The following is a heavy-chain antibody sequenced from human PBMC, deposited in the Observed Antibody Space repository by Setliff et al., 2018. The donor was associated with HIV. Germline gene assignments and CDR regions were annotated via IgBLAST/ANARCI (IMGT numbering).Heavy chain of an antibody. Sequence: PSETLSLTCAVSGLSMSTTSYYWGWIRQPPGKGLEWIGSIYYSGSTTYNPSLKSRVTISIDTSKNQFSLKVSTVTAADTAVYYCARGWEWGAPLDYWGQGTLVTVSS. V-gene: IGHV4-39*07. CDR3: ARGWEWGAPLDY. J-gene: IGHJ4*02. D-gene: IGHD1-26*01. CDR2: IYYSGST. CDR1: GLSMSTTSYY.